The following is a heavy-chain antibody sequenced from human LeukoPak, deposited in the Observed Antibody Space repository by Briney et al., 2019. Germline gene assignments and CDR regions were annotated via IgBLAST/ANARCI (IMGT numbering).Heavy chain of an antibody. D-gene: IGHD2-15*01. V-gene: IGHV4-39*01. CDR1: GGSTSSSNYY. CDR2: MYYSGTT. CDR3: LRWRPANGFDL. Sequence: SETLSLTCTVSGGSTSSSNYYWGWIRQPPGKGLEWIGSMYYSGTTYYNASLKSRVTISVDTSKNQFSLKVSSVTATDTAVYSCLRWRPANGFDLWGQGPWSPSPQ. J-gene: IGHJ5*02.